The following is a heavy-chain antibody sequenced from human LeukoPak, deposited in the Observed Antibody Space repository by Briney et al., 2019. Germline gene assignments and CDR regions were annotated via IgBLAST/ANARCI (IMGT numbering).Heavy chain of an antibody. CDR3: AREKSYCSSTSCYEGHYYYYGMDV. Sequence: PGGSLRLSCAASGFTFSSYAMHWVRQAPGKGLVGVAVISYDGSNKYYADSVKGRFTISRDNSKNTLYLQMNSLRAEDTAVYYCAREKSYCSSTSCYEGHYYYYGMDVWGQGTTVTVSS. CDR1: GFTFSSYA. D-gene: IGHD2-2*01. J-gene: IGHJ6*02. V-gene: IGHV3-30-3*01. CDR2: ISYDGSNK.